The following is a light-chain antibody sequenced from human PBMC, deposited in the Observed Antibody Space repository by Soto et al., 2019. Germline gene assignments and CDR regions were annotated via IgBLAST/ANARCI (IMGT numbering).Light chain of an antibody. J-gene: IGKJ1*01. CDR1: QSFSGNY. V-gene: IGKV3-20*01. CDR3: QQYGSSPRT. Sequence: EIVLTQSPGTLSLSPGERVTLSCRASQSFSGNYLTWYQHKPGQAPRLLIYGSYHRATGIPDRFSGSGSGTDFTLTISRLEPEDFAVYYCQQYGSSPRTFGQGTKVDIK. CDR2: GSY.